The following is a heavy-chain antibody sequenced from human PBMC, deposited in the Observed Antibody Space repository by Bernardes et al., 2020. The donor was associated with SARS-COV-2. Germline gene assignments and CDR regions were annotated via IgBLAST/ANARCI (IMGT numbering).Heavy chain of an antibody. CDR2: ISSSGSTI. V-gene: IGHV3-48*03. J-gene: IGHJ6*02. D-gene: IGHD3-3*01. CDR3: ARDRLGITICGGVYYYGMDV. Sequence: GGSLRLSCAASGFTFRSYEMNWVRQAPGKGLEWVSYISSSGSTIYYADSVKGRFTISRDNAKNSLYLQMNSLRAEDTAVYYCARDRLGITICGGVYYYGMDVWGQGTTVTVSS. CDR1: GFTFRSYE.